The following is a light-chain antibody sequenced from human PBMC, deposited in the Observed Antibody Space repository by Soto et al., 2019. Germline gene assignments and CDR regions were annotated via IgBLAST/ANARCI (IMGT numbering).Light chain of an antibody. CDR3: QQSYSSTWT. V-gene: IGKV1-39*01. CDR2: AAS. Sequence: DIQMTQSPSSLSASVGDRVTITCRASQSISSYLNWYQQKPGKAPNLLIYAASSLQSGVPSRFSGSGSGTDFTLTISSLQPEDFATYSCQQSYSSTWTSGQGTKVDI. CDR1: QSISSY. J-gene: IGKJ1*01.